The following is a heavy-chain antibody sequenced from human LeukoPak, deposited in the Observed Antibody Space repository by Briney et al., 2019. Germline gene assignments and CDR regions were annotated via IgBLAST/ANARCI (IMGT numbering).Heavy chain of an antibody. J-gene: IGHJ4*02. D-gene: IGHD3-3*01. CDR1: GFTVNSNY. CDR3: ARGGGNFWSGYHFDY. Sequence: GGSLRLSCAASGFTVNSNYMSWVSQAPGEGLGWDSSISSSSSYIYYADSLKGRFTISRDNAKNSLYLQINSLRAEDTAVYYCARGGGNFWSGYHFDYWGQGTLVTVSS. CDR2: ISSSSSYI. V-gene: IGHV3-21*01.